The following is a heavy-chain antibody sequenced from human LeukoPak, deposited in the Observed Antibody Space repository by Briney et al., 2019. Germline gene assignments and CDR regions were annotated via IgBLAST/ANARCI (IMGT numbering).Heavy chain of an antibody. J-gene: IGHJ3*02. CDR2: IIPIFGTA. Sequence: ASVKVSCKASGGTFSSYAISWVRQAPGQGLEWMGGIIPIFGTANYAQKFQGRVTITADESTSTAYMELSSLRSEDTAVYYCARSTTNTFDAFDIWGQGTMVTVSS. D-gene: IGHD2-8*01. CDR1: GGTFSSYA. CDR3: ARSTTNTFDAFDI. V-gene: IGHV1-69*13.